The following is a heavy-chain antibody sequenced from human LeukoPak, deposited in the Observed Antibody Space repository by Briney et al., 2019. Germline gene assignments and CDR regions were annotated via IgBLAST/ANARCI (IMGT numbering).Heavy chain of an antibody. CDR3: ARDSDDSSGYYSFDY. V-gene: IGHV1-69*05. CDR1: VGTFSSYA. D-gene: IGHD3-22*01. J-gene: IGHJ4*02. CDR2: IIPIFGTA. Sequence: SVKVSCKASVGTFSSYAISWVRQAPGQGLEWMGRIIPIFGTANYAQKFQGRVTITTDESTSTAYMELSSLRSEDTAVYYCARDSDDSSGYYSFDYWGQGTLVTVSS.